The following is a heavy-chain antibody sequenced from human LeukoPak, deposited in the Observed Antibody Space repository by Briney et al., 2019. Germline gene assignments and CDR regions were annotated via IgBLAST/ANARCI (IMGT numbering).Heavy chain of an antibody. CDR3: AKKLGSSPGDFFDY. Sequence: GGSLRLSCAASRFNFSNYGMTWVRQAPGKGLEWVSGITVSGLHTYYADSVKGRFTISRDNSKNTLYMQMNSLRAEDTAVYYCAKKLGSSPGDFFDYWGQGTLVTVSS. D-gene: IGHD3-10*01. J-gene: IGHJ4*02. CDR2: ITVSGLHT. CDR1: RFNFSNYG. V-gene: IGHV3-23*01.